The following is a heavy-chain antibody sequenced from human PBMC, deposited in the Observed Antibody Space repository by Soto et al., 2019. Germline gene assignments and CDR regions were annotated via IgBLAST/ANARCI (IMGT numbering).Heavy chain of an antibody. Sequence: PGGSLRLSCAASGFTFSNYAMNWVRQAPGKGLEWVSVISGSGGTIYYADSVKGRFTISRDNSKNTLYLQMDSLRAEDTAVYYCAKDLRYLTGYYNDYFDYWGQGTLVTVSS. CDR2: ISGSGGTI. J-gene: IGHJ4*02. CDR1: GFTFSNYA. CDR3: AKDLRYLTGYYNDYFDY. D-gene: IGHD3-9*01. V-gene: IGHV3-23*01.